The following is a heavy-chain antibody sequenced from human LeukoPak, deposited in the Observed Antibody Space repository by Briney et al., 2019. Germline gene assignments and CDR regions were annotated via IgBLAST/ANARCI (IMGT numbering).Heavy chain of an antibody. V-gene: IGHV1-18*01. CDR3: ARVQPLPYLADCSGGSCPFGY. J-gene: IGHJ4*02. CDR2: ISAYNGNT. D-gene: IGHD2-15*01. CDR1: GYTFTSYG. Sequence: ASVKVSCKASGYTFTSYGISWVRQAPGQGLEWMGWISAYNGNTNYAQKLQDRVTMTTDTSTCTAYMELRSLRSDDTAVYYCARVQPLPYLADCSGGSCPFGYWGQGTLVTVSS.